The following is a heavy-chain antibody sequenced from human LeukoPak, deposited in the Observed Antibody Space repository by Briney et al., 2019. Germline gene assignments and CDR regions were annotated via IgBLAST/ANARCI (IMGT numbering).Heavy chain of an antibody. CDR2: ISGSGDST. D-gene: IGHD6-19*01. Sequence: GGSLRLSCAASGFTFSSYAMSWVRQAPGKGLEWVSAISGSGDSTYYADSVKGRFTISRDNSKNTLYLQMNSLRAEDTAVYYCAKDLGIAVAGDLWGQGTLVTVSS. V-gene: IGHV3-23*01. CDR3: AKDLGIAVAGDL. J-gene: IGHJ4*02. CDR1: GFTFSSYA.